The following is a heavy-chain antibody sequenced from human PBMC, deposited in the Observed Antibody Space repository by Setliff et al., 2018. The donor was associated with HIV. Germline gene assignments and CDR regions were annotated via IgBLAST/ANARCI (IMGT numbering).Heavy chain of an antibody. CDR2: IYFTGSS. Sequence: PSETLSLTCTVSGGSISTYYWSWIRQPPGKGLEWIGSIYFTGSSDNNPSLKSRVTLSVDTSKRQFSLKLSSVTAADTAVYYCARVQMAYAAFDVWGQGTMVTVSS. J-gene: IGHJ3*01. V-gene: IGHV4-59*01. D-gene: IGHD4-17*01. CDR3: ARVQMAYAAFDV. CDR1: GGSISTYY.